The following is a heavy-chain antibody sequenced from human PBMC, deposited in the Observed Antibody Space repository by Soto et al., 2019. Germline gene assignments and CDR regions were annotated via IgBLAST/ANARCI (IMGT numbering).Heavy chain of an antibody. V-gene: IGHV1-18*01. CDR1: GYTFTSYG. J-gene: IGHJ6*02. CDR3: ARVAGRGNYYYYGMDV. D-gene: IGHD1-1*01. Sequence: QVQLVQSGAEVKKPGASVKVSCKASGYTFTSYGISWVRQAPGQGLEWMGWISAYNGNTNYAQKLQGRVTMTTDTSTSTAYMELRSLASDDTAVYYCARVAGRGNYYYYGMDVWGQGTTVTVSS. CDR2: ISAYNGNT.